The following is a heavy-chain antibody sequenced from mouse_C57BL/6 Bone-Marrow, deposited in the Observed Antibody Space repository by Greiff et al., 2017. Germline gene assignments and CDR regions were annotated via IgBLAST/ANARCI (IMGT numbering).Heavy chain of an antibody. CDR3: ARSGGVYYGSSYCYFDD. CDR1: GYTFTSYW. CDR2: IYPGSGST. J-gene: IGHJ2*01. D-gene: IGHD1-1*01. Sequence: VQLQQPGAELVKPGASVKMSCKASGYTFTSYWITWVKQRPGQGLEWIGDIYPGSGSTNYNEKFKSKATLTVDTSSSTAYMQLSSLTSEDSAVYYCARSGGVYYGSSYCYFDDWGQGTTLTVSS. V-gene: IGHV1-55*01.